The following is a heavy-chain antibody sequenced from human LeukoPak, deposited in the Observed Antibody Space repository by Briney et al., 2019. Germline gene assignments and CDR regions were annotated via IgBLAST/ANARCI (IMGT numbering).Heavy chain of an antibody. V-gene: IGHV4-59*01. Sequence: SETLSLTCTVSGDSISSYYWSWIRQPPGKGLEWIGYIYYSGSTNYNPSLKSRVTISVDTSKNQFSLKLSSVTAADTAVYYCARQRDYYDSSGYYSRIFDYWGQGTLVTVSS. CDR3: ARQRDYYDSSGYYSRIFDY. D-gene: IGHD3-22*01. J-gene: IGHJ4*02. CDR1: GDSISSYY. CDR2: IYYSGST.